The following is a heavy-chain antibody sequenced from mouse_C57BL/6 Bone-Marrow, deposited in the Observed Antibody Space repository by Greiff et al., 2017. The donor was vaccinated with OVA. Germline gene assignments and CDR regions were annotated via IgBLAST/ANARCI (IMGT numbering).Heavy chain of an antibody. J-gene: IGHJ3*01. CDR3: ASRNWDLFAY. V-gene: IGHV1-55*01. D-gene: IGHD4-1*01. Sequence: QVQLQQSGAELVKPGASVKMSCKASGYTFTSYWITWVKQRPGQGLEWIGDIYPGSGSTNYNEKFKSKATLTVDTSSSTAYLQLSSLTAEDAAVYYCASRNWDLFAYWGQGTLVTVSA. CDR1: GYTFTSYW. CDR2: IYPGSGST.